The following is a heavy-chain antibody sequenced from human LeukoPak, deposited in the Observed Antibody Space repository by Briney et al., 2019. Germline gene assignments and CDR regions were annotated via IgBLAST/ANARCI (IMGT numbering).Heavy chain of an antibody. J-gene: IGHJ6*02. Sequence: GGSLRLSCAAPGFTFSSYWMNWARQAPGKGLEWVASINHNGNVNYYVDSVKGRFTISRDNAKNSLYLQMSNLRAEDTAVYFCARGGGLDVWGQGATVTVSS. CDR1: GFTFSSYW. CDR2: INHNGNVN. D-gene: IGHD3-16*01. V-gene: IGHV3-7*03. CDR3: ARGGGLDV.